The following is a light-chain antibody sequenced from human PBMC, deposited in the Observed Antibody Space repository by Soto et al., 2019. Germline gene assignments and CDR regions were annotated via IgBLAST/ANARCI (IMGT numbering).Light chain of an antibody. CDR1: NRDVGSYNL. J-gene: IGLJ1*01. CDR2: EVT. V-gene: IGLV2-23*02. Sequence: QSALTQPASVSGSPRQSITIFCTGTNRDVGSYNLVSWFQQHPGKAPKVLIFEVTKRPSGVSDRFSGFKSGNTASLTISGLQAEDEADYYCFSYAGDNLYVFGTGTKLTVL. CDR3: FSYAGDNLYV.